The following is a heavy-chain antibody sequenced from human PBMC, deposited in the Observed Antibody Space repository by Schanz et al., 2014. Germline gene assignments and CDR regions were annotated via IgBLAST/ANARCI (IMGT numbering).Heavy chain of an antibody. Sequence: EVQLVKSGGGLVQPGGSLRLSCAASGFTVSSNYMSWVRQAPGKGLEWVSVIYGGGITYYADSVKGRFTISRDSSRNTLYLQMNSLRAEDTAVYYCASLYDREYFDYWGQGTLVTVSS. CDR3: ASLYDREYFDY. CDR1: GFTVSSNY. D-gene: IGHD2-8*01. CDR2: IYGGGIT. J-gene: IGHJ4*02. V-gene: IGHV3-66*01.